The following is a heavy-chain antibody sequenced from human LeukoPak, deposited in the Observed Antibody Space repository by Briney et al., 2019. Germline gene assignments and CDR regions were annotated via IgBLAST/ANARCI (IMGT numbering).Heavy chain of an antibody. Sequence: PSETLSLTCAVYGGSFSGYYWSWIRQPPGKGLEWIGEINHSGSTNYNPSLKSRVTISVDTSKNQFSLKLSSVTAADTAVYYCAKDRLVDNPVDWWGQGTLVTVSS. V-gene: IGHV4-34*01. CDR1: GGSFSGYY. D-gene: IGHD1-14*01. CDR2: INHSGST. CDR3: AKDRLVDNPVDW. J-gene: IGHJ4*02.